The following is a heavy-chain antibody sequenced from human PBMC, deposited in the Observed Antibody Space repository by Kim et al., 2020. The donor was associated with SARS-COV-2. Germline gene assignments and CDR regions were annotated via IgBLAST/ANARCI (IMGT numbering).Heavy chain of an antibody. J-gene: IGHJ4*02. V-gene: IGHV3-21*01. D-gene: IGHD3-22*01. Sequence: DSVKGRFTISRDNAKNSLYLQMNSLRAEDTAVYYCARDGGSYYDSSGILWGQGTLVTVSS. CDR3: ARDGGSYYDSSGIL.